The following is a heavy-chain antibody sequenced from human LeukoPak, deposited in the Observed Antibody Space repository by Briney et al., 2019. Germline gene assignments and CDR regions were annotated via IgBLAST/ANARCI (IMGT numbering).Heavy chain of an antibody. J-gene: IGHJ4*02. CDR3: ASEDYDSSGYLDY. Sequence: GGSLRLSCAASGFTFSSYSMNWVRLAPGKGLEWVSSISSSSSYIYYADSVKGRFTISRDNAKNSLYLQMNSLRAEDTAVYYCASEDYDSSGYLDYWGQGTLVTVSS. D-gene: IGHD3-22*01. CDR1: GFTFSSYS. CDR2: ISSSSSYI. V-gene: IGHV3-21*01.